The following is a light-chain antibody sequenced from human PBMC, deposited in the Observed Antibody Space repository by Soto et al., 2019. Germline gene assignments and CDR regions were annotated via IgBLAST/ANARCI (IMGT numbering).Light chain of an antibody. CDR3: CSYAGSSTFPYV. V-gene: IGLV2-23*03. Sequence: QSVLTQPASVSGSPGQSITISCTGTSSDVGSYNLVSWYQQHPGKAPKLMIYEGSKRPSGVSNRFSGSKSGNTASLTISGLQAEDEAEYYCCSYAGSSTFPYVFGTGTKVTVL. J-gene: IGLJ1*01. CDR1: SSDVGSYNL. CDR2: EGS.